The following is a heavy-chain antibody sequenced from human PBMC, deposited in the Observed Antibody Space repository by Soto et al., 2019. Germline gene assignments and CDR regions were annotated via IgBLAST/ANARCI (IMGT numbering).Heavy chain of an antibody. D-gene: IGHD2-15*01. CDR2: IWYDGSNK. CDR1: GFTFSSYG. CDR3: ARALGVVVAATTPDY. V-gene: IGHV3-33*01. Sequence: GGSLRLSCAASGFTFSSYGMHWVRQAPGKGLEWVAVIWYDGSNKYYADSVKGRFTISRDNSKNTLYLQMNSLRAEDTAVYYCARALGVVVAATTPDYWGQGTLVTVSS. J-gene: IGHJ4*02.